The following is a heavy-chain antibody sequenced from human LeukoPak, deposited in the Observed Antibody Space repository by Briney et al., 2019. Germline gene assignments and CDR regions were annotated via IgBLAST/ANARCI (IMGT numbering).Heavy chain of an antibody. V-gene: IGHV4-34*01. D-gene: IGHD3-22*01. CDR2: INHSGST. CDR3: ARGHPSYDSSGYYLYYYYYMDV. Sequence: SETLSLTCAVYGGSFSGYYWSWIRQPPGKGLEWIGEINHSGSTYYNPSLKSRVTISVDTSKNQFSLKLSSVTAADTAVYYCARGHPSYDSSGYYLYYYYYMDVWGKGTTVTVSS. J-gene: IGHJ6*03. CDR1: GGSFSGYY.